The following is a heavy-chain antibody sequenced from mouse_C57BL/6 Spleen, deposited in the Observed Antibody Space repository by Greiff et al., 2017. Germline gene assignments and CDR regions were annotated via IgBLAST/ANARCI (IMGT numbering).Heavy chain of an antibody. Sequence: ESGPGLVKPSQSLSLTCSVTGYSITSGYYWNWIRQFPGNKLEWMGYISYDGSNNYNPSLKNRISITRDTSKNQFFLKLNSVTTEDTATYYCAREEGFTSFDYWGQGTTLTVSS. CDR2: ISYDGSN. CDR1: GYSITSGYY. J-gene: IGHJ2*01. CDR3: AREEGFTSFDY. V-gene: IGHV3-6*01.